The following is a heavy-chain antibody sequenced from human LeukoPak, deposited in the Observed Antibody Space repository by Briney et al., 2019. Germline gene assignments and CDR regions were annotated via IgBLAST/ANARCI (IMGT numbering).Heavy chain of an antibody. J-gene: IGHJ4*02. CDR2: ISSSSSYI. V-gene: IGHV3-21*01. D-gene: IGHD3-16*02. CDR1: GSTFSSYS. Sequence: RTGGSLRLSCAASGSTFSSYSMNWVRQAPGKGLEWVSSISSSSSYIYYADSVKGRFTISRDNAKNSLYLQMNSLRAEDTAVYYCASSWSGYDYVWGSYRYVDYWGQGTLVTVSS. CDR3: ASSWSGYDYVWGSYRYVDY.